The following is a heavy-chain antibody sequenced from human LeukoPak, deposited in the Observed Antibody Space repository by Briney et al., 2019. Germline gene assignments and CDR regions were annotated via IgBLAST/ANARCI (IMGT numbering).Heavy chain of an antibody. V-gene: IGHV3-23*01. J-gene: IGHJ4*02. CDR1: GFTFSSYA. CDR2: ISGSGGST. Sequence: GGSLRLSCAASGFTFSSYAMNWVRQAPGKGLEWVSAISGSGGSTYYADSVKGRFTISRDNSKNTLFLEMNSPRVEDTAVYYCAKGRGFRVWDPWDNWGQGTLITVSS. D-gene: IGHD3-16*01. CDR3: AKGRGFRVWDPWDN.